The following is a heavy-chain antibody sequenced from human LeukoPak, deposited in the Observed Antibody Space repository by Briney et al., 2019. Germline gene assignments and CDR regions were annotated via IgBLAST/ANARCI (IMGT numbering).Heavy chain of an antibody. CDR3: ATDQDYYDSSGYLDY. D-gene: IGHD3-22*01. CDR2: TSSSGSTI. J-gene: IGHJ4*02. V-gene: IGHV3-11*04. CDR1: GFTFSDYY. Sequence: GGSLRLSCAASGFTFSDYYMSWIRQAPGKGLEWVSYTSSSGSTIYYADSVKGRFTISRDNAKISLYLQMNSLRAEDTAVYYCATDQDYYDSSGYLDYWGQGTLVTVSS.